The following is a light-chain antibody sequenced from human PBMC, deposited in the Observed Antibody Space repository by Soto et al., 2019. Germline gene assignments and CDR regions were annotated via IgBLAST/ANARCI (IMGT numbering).Light chain of an antibody. CDR3: SSFTTRSTLV. CDR2: DVS. Sequence: QSVLTQPASVSGSPGQPITISCTGTSSDVGSFDSVAWYQHNPGKAPKLMIYDVSNRPSGVSSRFSGSKSGNTASLSISGLQTEDEANYYCSSFTTRSTLVFGTGTKGTV. J-gene: IGLJ1*01. V-gene: IGLV2-14*01. CDR1: SSDVGSFDS.